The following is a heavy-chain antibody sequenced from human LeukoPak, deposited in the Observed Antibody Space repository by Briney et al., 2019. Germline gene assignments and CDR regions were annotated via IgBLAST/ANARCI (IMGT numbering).Heavy chain of an antibody. CDR3: ARVSYQGEYFDY. Sequence: ASVKVFCKASGGTFSTFTSYGISWVRQAPGQGLEGMGWISAYNGNTNYAQKLQGRVTMTTDTSTSTAYMELRSLRSDDTAVYCCARVSYQGEYFDYWGQGTLVTVSS. CDR2: ISAYNGNT. D-gene: IGHD3-16*01. CDR1: GGTFSTFTSYG. J-gene: IGHJ4*02. V-gene: IGHV1-18*01.